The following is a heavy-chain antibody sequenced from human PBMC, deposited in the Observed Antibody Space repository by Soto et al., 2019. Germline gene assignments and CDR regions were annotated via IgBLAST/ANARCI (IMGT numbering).Heavy chain of an antibody. CDR3: VQSRCGGAGLQIYSSHSYYGVDV. D-gene: IGHD2-21*01. CDR2: LYWADGK. J-gene: IGHJ6*02. CDR1: GLSLRTTGVG. Sequence: QITLKESGPTLVKPTQTLTLTCTFSGLSLRTTGVGVGWVRQPPGKALEWLAILYWADGKRYSPSLKRRLTITKDTSEKQVVLTMTNMDTVDTATYYCVQSRCGGAGLQIYSSHSYYGVDVWGQGTTVTVSS. V-gene: IGHV2-5*02.